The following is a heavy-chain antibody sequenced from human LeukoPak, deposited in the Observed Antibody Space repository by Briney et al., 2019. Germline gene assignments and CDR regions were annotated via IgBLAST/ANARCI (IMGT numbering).Heavy chain of an antibody. Sequence: PSETLSLTCTVSGYSISTAYYWDWIRQPPGKGLEWIGSIYHSGNTYYNPSLKSRVTISVDMSKNQFFLKLISVTAADTAVYYCARQTGSGLFTLPGGQGTLVTVSS. V-gene: IGHV4-38-2*02. D-gene: IGHD3/OR15-3a*01. CDR1: GYSISTAYY. J-gene: IGHJ4*02. CDR2: IYHSGNT. CDR3: ARQTGSGLFTLP.